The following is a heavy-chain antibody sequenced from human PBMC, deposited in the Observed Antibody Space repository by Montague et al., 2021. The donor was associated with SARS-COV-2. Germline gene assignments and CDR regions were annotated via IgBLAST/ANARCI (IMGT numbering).Heavy chain of an antibody. D-gene: IGHD2-15*01. V-gene: IGHV4-59*08. CDR3: ARHYSATLPAVY. CDR1: GDSISNHY. CDR2: ISDRGNT. J-gene: IGHJ4*02. Sequence: SETLSLTCSVSGDSISNHYWSWIRQPPGKGLEWIGYISDRGNTKYNTSLKSPVTISADTPKNQFSLKVNSVTAADTAVYYCARHYSATLPAVYWGQGTLVTVSS.